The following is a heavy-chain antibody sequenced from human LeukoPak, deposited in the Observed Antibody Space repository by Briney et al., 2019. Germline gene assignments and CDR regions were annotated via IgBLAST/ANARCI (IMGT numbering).Heavy chain of an antibody. Sequence: PGRSLRLSCAASGFTFDDYAMHWVRQAPGKGLEWVSSLSGSGGSTYYADSVKGRFTISRDNSKNTLYLQMNSLRAEDTAVYYCAKGQDSGSYYLDYWGQGTLVTVSS. CDR2: LSGSGGST. D-gene: IGHD1-26*01. CDR3: AKGQDSGSYYLDY. CDR1: GFTFDDYA. V-gene: IGHV3-23*01. J-gene: IGHJ4*02.